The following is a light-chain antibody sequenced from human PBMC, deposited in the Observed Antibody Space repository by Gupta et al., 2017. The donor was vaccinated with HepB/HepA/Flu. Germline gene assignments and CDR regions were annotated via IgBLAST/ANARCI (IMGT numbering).Light chain of an antibody. CDR3: QQYENLPCT. V-gene: IGKV1-33*01. Sequence: DMQMTQTPSSPSASLGDRVTITCQASHNINYYLTWYQQQPGKAPKPLIYRGSTLEKGVPLRFSGSGSGTHFTFTISSLHPEDFATYYCQQYENLPCTFGQGTKVEI. J-gene: IGKJ1*01. CDR2: RGS. CDR1: HNINYY.